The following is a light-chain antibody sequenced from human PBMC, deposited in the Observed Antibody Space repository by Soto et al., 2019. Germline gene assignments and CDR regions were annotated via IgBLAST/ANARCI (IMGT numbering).Light chain of an antibody. CDR1: TSNIESHS. V-gene: IGLV1-44*01. Sequence: QSVLTQPPSASGTPGQRIIISCSGSTSNIESHSVNWYQQVPGTAPKLLIVTNNQRLSGVPDRFSGSKSGASASLAISGLQSEDEATYYCATWDDSRKGVFGTGTKVTVL. J-gene: IGLJ1*01. CDR2: TNN. CDR3: ATWDDSRKGV.